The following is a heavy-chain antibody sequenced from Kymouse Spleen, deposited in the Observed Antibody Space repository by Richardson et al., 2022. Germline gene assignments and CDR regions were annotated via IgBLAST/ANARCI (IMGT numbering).Heavy chain of an antibody. D-gene: IGHD1-7*01. J-gene: IGHJ4*02. CDR1: GFTFSSYS. CDR2: ISSSSSYI. CDR3: ARAGRTGTTFDY. V-gene: IGHV3-21*03. Sequence: EVQLVESGGGLVKPGGSLRLSCAASGFTFSSYSMNWVRQAPGKGLEWVSSISSSSSYIYYADSVKGRFTISRDNAKNSLYLQMNSLRAEDTAVYYCARAGRTGTTFDYWGQGTLVTVSS.